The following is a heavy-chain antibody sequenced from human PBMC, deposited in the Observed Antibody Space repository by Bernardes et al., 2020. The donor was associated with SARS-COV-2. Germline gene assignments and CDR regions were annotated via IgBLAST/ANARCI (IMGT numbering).Heavy chain of an antibody. D-gene: IGHD3-22*01. J-gene: IGHJ4*02. CDR1: GITFSSFW. V-gene: IGHV3-74*01. CDR2: MGGDGSGT. Sequence: GGSLRLSCEASGITFSSFWMHWVRQSPGKGLTWVSRMGGDGSGTTYAESVKGRFTISRDNSRNTLFLQMNSLTPEDLGLYYWAGTVITCCDFWGQGTLVNVAS. CDR3: AGTVITCCDF.